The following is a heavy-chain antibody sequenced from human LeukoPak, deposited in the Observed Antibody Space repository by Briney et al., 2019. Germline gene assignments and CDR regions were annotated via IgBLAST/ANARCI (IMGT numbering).Heavy chain of an antibody. CDR2: FDPEDGET. CDR3: ATKSIAVAGTGFDY. D-gene: IGHD6-19*01. CDR1: GYTHTALS. Sequence: ASVKVSCKVSGYTHTALSIHWLGQSPGKGLEWRGGFDPEDGETIYAQKFQGRVTMTEDTSTDTAYMELSSLRSEDTAVYYCATKSIAVAGTGFDYWGQGTLVTVSS. V-gene: IGHV1-24*01. J-gene: IGHJ4*02.